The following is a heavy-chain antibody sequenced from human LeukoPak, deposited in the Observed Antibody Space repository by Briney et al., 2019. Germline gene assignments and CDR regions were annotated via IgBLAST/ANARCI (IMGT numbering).Heavy chain of an antibody. D-gene: IGHD3-3*01. J-gene: IGHJ6*02. CDR3: ARGLVTIFGVVPHGMDV. V-gene: IGHV1-8*01. Sequence: ASVKVSCKASGYTFTSYDINWLRQATGQGLEWMGWMNPNSGNTGYAQKFQGRVTMTRNTSISTAYMELSSLRSEDTAVYYCARGLVTIFGVVPHGMDVWGQGTTVTVSS. CDR1: GYTFTSYD. CDR2: MNPNSGNT.